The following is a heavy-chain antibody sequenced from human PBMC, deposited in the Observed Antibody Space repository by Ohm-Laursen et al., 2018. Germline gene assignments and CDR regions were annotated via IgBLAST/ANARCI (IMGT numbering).Heavy chain of an antibody. CDR2: IWSDGSKR. D-gene: IGHD3-22*01. CDR3: ARDYYDASGYVGFDY. Sequence: SLRLSCTASGFSFSTYGMHWVRQAPGKGLAWVAMIWSDGSKRHYTDSLKGRFTISRDSPKNTLYLQMNSLRAEDTAVYYCARDYYDASGYVGFDYWGQGTLVTVSS. V-gene: IGHV3-33*01. J-gene: IGHJ4*02. CDR1: GFSFSTYG.